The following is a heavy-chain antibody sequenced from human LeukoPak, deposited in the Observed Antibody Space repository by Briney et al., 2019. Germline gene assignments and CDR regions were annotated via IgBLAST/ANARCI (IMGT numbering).Heavy chain of an antibody. V-gene: IGHV3-74*01. CDR3: ASAYCSSTSCPLDY. J-gene: IGHJ4*02. D-gene: IGHD2-2*01. CDR2: INTDGSST. CDR1: GFTFSSYW. Sequence: GGSLRLSCAAFGFTFSSYWMHWVRQAPGKGLVWVSRINTDGSSTSYADSVKGRFTISRDNAKNTLYLQMNSLRAEDTAVYYCASAYCSSTSCPLDYWGQGTLVTVSS.